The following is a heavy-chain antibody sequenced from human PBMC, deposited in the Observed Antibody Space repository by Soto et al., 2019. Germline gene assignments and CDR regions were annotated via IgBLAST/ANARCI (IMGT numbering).Heavy chain of an antibody. CDR3: ARERVRHITIFGVVIIDYMDV. CDR2: INHSGST. D-gene: IGHD3-3*01. CDR1: GGSFSGYY. Sequence: SETLSLTCAVYGGSFSGYYWSWIRQPPGKGLEWIGEINHSGSTNYNPSLKSRVTISVDTSKNQFSLKLSSVTAADTAVYYCARERVRHITIFGVVIIDYMDVWGKGTTVTVSS. J-gene: IGHJ6*03. V-gene: IGHV4-34*01.